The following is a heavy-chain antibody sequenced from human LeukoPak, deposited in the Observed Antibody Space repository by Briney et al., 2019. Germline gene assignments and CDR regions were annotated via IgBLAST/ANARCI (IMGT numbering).Heavy chain of an antibody. CDR2: LSGSGGRT. Sequence: PGGSLRLSCAASGFTFSTYAMSWVRQAPGKGLEWVSALSGSGGRTYYADSVKGRFTISRDNSKNTLYLQMNSLRAEDTAVYYCARDRDGYNLKFDYWGQGTLVTVSS. V-gene: IGHV3-23*01. CDR3: ARDRDGYNLKFDY. J-gene: IGHJ4*02. D-gene: IGHD5-24*01. CDR1: GFTFSTYA.